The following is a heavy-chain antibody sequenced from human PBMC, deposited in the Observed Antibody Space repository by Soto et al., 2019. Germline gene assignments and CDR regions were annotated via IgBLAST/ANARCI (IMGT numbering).Heavy chain of an antibody. D-gene: IGHD2-21*02. V-gene: IGHV4-59*01. CDR2: IYYSGST. J-gene: IGHJ5*02. CDR3: ARAGPTVVTRFPNWFDP. CDR1: GCSISSYY. Sequence: SETLSLPCPVSGCSISSYYWSWIRQPPGKGLEWIGYIYYSGSTNYNPSLKSRVTISVDTSKNQFSLKLSSVTAADTAVYYCARAGPTVVTRFPNWFDPWGQGTLVTVSS.